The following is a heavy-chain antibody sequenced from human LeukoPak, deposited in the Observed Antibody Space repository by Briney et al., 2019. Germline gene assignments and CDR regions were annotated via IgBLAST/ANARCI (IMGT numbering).Heavy chain of an antibody. V-gene: IGHV6-1*01. CDR2: TYYLSKWYN. Sequence: SQTLSLTCAISGDSVSTNSAAWNWMRQSRSRGLERLGRTYYLSKWYNEYATSVKSRITINPDTSRNHFSLQLNSVSPEDTAVYYCARWQHGPRYFDYWGQGTLVSVSS. CDR1: GDSVSTNSAA. D-gene: IGHD5-24*01. CDR3: ARWQHGPRYFDY. J-gene: IGHJ4*02.